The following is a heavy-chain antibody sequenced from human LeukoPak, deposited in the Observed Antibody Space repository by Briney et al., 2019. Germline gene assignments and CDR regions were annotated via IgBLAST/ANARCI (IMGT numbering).Heavy chain of an antibody. J-gene: IGHJ6*03. D-gene: IGHD3-9*01. Sequence: GGSLRLSCAASGFTFSSYSMNWVRQAPGKGLEWVSYISSSSSTIYYADSVKGRFTISRDNSKNTLYLQMNSLRAEDTAVYYCARAGYFDWSLYYYYYMDVWGKGTTVTVSS. CDR1: GFTFSSYS. CDR3: ARAGYFDWSLYYYYYMDV. CDR2: ISSSSSTI. V-gene: IGHV3-48*01.